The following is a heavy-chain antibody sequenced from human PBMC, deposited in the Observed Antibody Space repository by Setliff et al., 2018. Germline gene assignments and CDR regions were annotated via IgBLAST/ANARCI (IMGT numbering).Heavy chain of an antibody. J-gene: IGHJ4*02. CDR1: GGSISSDSDY. D-gene: IGHD5-12*01. Sequence: SETLSLTCTVSGGSISSDSDYWSWIRQSAGKGLEWIGRIYASGSTEYNPSLGSRVTISVDTSRNQFSLKLSSVTAADTAVYYCARLGYRGDLDYWGQGTLVTVSS. V-gene: IGHV4-61*02. CDR3: ARLGYRGDLDY. CDR2: IYASGST.